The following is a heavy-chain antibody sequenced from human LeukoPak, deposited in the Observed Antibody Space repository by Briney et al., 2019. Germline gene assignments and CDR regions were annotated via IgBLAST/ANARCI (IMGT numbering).Heavy chain of an antibody. J-gene: IGHJ4*02. CDR2: INPNSGGT. CDR1: GYTFTGYY. D-gene: IGHD3-10*01. V-gene: IGHV1-2*02. Sequence: GASVKVSCKASGYTFTGYYIHWVRQAPGQGLEWMGWINPNSGGTNYAQKFQGSVTMTRDTSIRTAYMELSSLRFDDTAVYYCARDNGPTVIRGVIGAFWGQGTLVTVSS. CDR3: ARDNGPTVIRGVIGAF.